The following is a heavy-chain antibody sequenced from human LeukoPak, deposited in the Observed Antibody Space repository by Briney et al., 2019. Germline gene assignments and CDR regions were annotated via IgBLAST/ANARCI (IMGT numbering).Heavy chain of an antibody. CDR1: GGSISSYY. CDR2: IFTSGTT. CDR3: ARDPYYFESSGLHDVFDI. Sequence: SETLPLTCTVSGGSISSYYVNWIRQPAGKGLEWIGRIFTSGTTNYNPSLKSRVTMSVDRSKNQFSLNLSSVTAADTAVYYCARDPYYFESSGLHDVFDIWGQGTMVTVSS. D-gene: IGHD3-22*01. J-gene: IGHJ3*02. V-gene: IGHV4-4*07.